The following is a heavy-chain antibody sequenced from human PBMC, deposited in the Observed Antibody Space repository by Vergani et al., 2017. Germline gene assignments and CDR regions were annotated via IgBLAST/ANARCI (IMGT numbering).Heavy chain of an antibody. J-gene: IGHJ5*02. V-gene: IGHV4-39*01. Sequence: QLQLQESGPGLVKPSATLSLPCSVSGASIRSRNYYWGWTRQPPGKGLDWIASIYYSGSTYYNPSLKSRVPISVDTSKNQFTLKLSPVTAADTAVYFCARHSTVEWLVKLGWIDPWGQGILVTVSS. CDR1: GASIRSRNYY. D-gene: IGHD6-19*01. CDR3: ARHSTVEWLVKLGWIDP. CDR2: IYYSGST.